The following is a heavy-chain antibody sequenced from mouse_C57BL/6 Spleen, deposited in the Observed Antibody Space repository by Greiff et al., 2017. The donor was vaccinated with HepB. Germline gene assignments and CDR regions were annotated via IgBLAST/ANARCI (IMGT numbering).Heavy chain of an antibody. CDR2: IDPSDSYT. V-gene: IGHV1-69*01. Sequence: QVQLQQPGAELVMPGASVKLSCKASGYTFTSYWMHWVKQRPGQGLEWIGEIDPSDSYTNYNQKFKGNSTLTVDKSSSTAYMQLSSLTSEDSAVYYCARKDYGSTLYAMDYWGQGTSVTVSS. CDR1: GYTFTSYW. CDR3: ARKDYGSTLYAMDY. D-gene: IGHD1-1*01. J-gene: IGHJ4*01.